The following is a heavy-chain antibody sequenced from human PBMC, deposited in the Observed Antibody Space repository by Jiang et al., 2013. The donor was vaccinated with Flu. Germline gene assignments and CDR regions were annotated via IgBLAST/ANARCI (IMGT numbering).Heavy chain of an antibody. Sequence: KPTQTLTLTCTFSGFSLSTSGVGVGWIRQPPGKALEWLALIYWNDDKRYSPSLKSRLTITKDTSKNQVVLTMTNMDPVDTATYYCAHSGDYDFWSGGNWFDPWGQGTLVTVSS. V-gene: IGHV2-5*01. CDR3: AHSGDYDFWSGGNWFDP. J-gene: IGHJ5*02. D-gene: IGHD3-3*01. CDR2: IYWNDDK. CDR1: GFSLSTSGVG.